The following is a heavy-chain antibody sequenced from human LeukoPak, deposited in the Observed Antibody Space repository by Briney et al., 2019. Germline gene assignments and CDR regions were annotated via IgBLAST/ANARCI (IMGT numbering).Heavy chain of an antibody. J-gene: IGHJ4*02. Sequence: SETLSLTCTVSGGSISSSSYYWGWIRQPPGKGLEWIGSIYYSGSTYYNPSLKSRVTISVDTSKNQFSLKLSSVTAADTAVYYCARRSGYYDGSGYYFDYWGQGTLVTVSS. D-gene: IGHD3-22*01. CDR3: ARRSGYYDGSGYYFDY. V-gene: IGHV4-39*01. CDR1: GGSISSSSYY. CDR2: IYYSGST.